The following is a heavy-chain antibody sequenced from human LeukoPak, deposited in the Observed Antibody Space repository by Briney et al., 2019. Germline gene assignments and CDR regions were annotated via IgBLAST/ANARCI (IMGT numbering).Heavy chain of an antibody. J-gene: IGHJ5*02. Sequence: ASVKVSCKASGYTFTGYYLHWVRRAPGQGLEWMGWINPNSGDVNYAQKFQDRVTMTRDTSITTAYMELSRLRSDDTAVYYCARGPFRNVDIAMVASRFDPWGQGTLVTVSS. CDR1: GYTFTGYY. CDR2: INPNSGDV. D-gene: IGHD5-18*01. V-gene: IGHV1-2*02. CDR3: ARGPFRNVDIAMVASRFDP.